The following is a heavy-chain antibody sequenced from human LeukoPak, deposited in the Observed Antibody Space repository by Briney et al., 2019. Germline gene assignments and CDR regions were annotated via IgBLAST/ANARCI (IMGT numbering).Heavy chain of an antibody. CDR1: GFTFSRFG. D-gene: IGHD4-11*01. CDR3: AKDRPPTVNGCLDY. CDR2: ISYDGSNK. Sequence: GGSLRLSCAASGFTFSRFGMHWVREAPGKGLGWLAVISYDGSNKYYADSVKGRFTISRDNSKNTLYLQMNSLRAEDTAVYYCAKDRPPTVNGCLDYWGQGTLVTVSS. V-gene: IGHV3-30*18. J-gene: IGHJ4*02.